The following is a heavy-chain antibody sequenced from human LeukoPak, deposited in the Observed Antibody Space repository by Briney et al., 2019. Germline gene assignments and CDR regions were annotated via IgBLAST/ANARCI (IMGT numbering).Heavy chain of an antibody. Sequence: LETLSLTCAVYGESFSGDYWSWIRQPPGKGLEWIGEINHSGSTNYNPSLKRRVTISVDTSKNQFSLKLSSVTAADTAVYYCARADTDWFDPWGQGTLVTVSS. D-gene: IGHD4-17*01. CDR1: GESFSGDY. V-gene: IGHV4-34*01. CDR3: ARADTDWFDP. J-gene: IGHJ5*02. CDR2: INHSGST.